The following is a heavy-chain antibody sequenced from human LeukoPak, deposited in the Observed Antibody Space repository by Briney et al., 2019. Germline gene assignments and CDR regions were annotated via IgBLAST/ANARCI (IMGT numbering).Heavy chain of an antibody. CDR3: ARDGRYCGGDCYEDY. CDR1: GFTFSSYA. CDR2: ISGSGGST. J-gene: IGHJ4*02. D-gene: IGHD2-21*01. V-gene: IGHV3-23*01. Sequence: PGGSLRLSCAASGFTFSSYAMSWVRQAPGKGLEWVSAISGSGGSTYYADSVKGRFTISRDNAKSSLYLQMNSLRAEDTAVYYCARDGRYCGGDCYEDYWGQGTLVIVSS.